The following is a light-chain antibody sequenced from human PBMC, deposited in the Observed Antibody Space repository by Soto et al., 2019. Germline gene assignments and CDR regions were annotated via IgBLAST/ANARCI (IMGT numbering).Light chain of an antibody. CDR2: SNN. J-gene: IGLJ2*01. V-gene: IGLV1-44*01. Sequence: QLVLTQPPSASGTPGQRVTISCSGSSSNIGSYTVNWYQQLPGTAPKLLIYSNNQRPSGVPDRFSGSKSGTSASLAISGLQSEDEADYYCAAWDDSLNGPVVFGGGTKLTVL. CDR3: AAWDDSLNGPVV. CDR1: SSNIGSYT.